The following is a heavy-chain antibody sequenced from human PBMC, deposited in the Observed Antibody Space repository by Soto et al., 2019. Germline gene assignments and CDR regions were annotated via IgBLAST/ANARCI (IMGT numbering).Heavy chain of an antibody. CDR3: AKKLQIVVVIAIPRGC. CDR2: FRTSGDGGTT. D-gene: IGHD2-21*01. J-gene: IGHJ4*02. V-gene: IGHV3-23*01. CDR1: EFKISSYS. Sequence: RHSCPASEFKISSYSMSWVSQKQGKGLEWVSGFRTSGDGGTTYYADSVKGRFTISRDNSKNMLFLQMNSLRAEDTAIYYCAKKLQIVVVIAIPRGCWGQGTRVSVS.